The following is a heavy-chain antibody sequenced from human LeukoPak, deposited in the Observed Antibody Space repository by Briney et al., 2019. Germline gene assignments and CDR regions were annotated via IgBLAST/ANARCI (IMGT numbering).Heavy chain of an antibody. J-gene: IGHJ4*02. CDR3: ARDAEFAGIDY. Sequence: SETLSLTCTVSGYSISSGYYWGWIRQPPGKGLEWIGSIYHSGSTYYNPSLKSRVTISVDTSKNQFSLKLSSVTAADTAVYYCARDAEFAGIDYWGQGTLVTVSS. V-gene: IGHV4-38-2*02. CDR1: GYSISSGYY. D-gene: IGHD3-10*01. CDR2: IYHSGST.